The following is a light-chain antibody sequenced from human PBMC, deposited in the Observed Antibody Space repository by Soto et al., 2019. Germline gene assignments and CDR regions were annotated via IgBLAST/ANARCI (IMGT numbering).Light chain of an antibody. CDR3: QQYNNWPPIT. J-gene: IGKJ5*01. CDR2: GAS. CDR1: QSVSSK. V-gene: IGKV3-15*01. Sequence: EIVMTQSPATLSLSPGERATLSCRASQSVSSKLAWYQQKPGQAPRLLIYGASTRATGIPARLSGSGSGTEFILTISSLQSEDFAVYYCQQYNNWPPITFGQGTRLEIK.